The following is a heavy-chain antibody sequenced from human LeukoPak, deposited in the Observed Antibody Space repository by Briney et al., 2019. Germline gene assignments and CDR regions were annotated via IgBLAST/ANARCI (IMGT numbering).Heavy chain of an antibody. CDR3: ARGATGTTALVDY. D-gene: IGHD1-1*01. Sequence: GGSLRLSCAASGFTFSSYSMNWVRQAPGKGLEWVSSISSSSSYIYYADSVKGRFTISRDDAKNSLYLQMNSLRAEDTAVYYCARGATGTTALVDYWGQGTLVTVSS. CDR1: GFTFSSYS. J-gene: IGHJ4*02. CDR2: ISSSSSYI. V-gene: IGHV3-21*01.